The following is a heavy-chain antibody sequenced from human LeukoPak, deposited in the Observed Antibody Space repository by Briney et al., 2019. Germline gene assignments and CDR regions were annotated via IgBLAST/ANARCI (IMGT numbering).Heavy chain of an antibody. CDR2: IYHSGST. CDR1: GYSISSGYY. V-gene: IGHV4-38-2*02. D-gene: IGHD3-22*01. Sequence: SETLSLTCTVSGYSISSGYYWGWIRQPPGKGLEWIGSIYHSGSTYYNPSLKSRVTISVDTSKNQFSLKLSSVTAADTAVYYCARLGAYYYDSAGYYYNRYFDYWGQGALVTVSA. CDR3: ARLGAYYYDSAGYYYNRYFDY. J-gene: IGHJ4*02.